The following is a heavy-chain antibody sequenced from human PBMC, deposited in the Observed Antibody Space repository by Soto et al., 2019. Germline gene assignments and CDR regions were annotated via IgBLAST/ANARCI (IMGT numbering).Heavy chain of an antibody. CDR3: ATRGSRDGYNLLY. D-gene: IGHD5-12*01. Sequence: GGSLSLSCAASGFTFSSYAMHWVRQAPGKGLEWVAVISYDGSNKYYADSVKGQFTISRDNSKNTLYLQMNSLRAEDTAVYYCATRGSRDGYNLLYWGQGTLVTVSS. J-gene: IGHJ4*02. CDR2: ISYDGSNK. V-gene: IGHV3-30-3*01. CDR1: GFTFSSYA.